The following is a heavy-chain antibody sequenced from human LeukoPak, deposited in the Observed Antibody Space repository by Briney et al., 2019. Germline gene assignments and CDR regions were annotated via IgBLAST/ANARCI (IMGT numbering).Heavy chain of an antibody. J-gene: IGHJ3*02. V-gene: IGHV4-59*01. CDR2: IYYSGST. D-gene: IGHD2-15*01. CDR1: GGSIRSYY. CDR3: ARDRRSLDYCSGGSCYYDAFDI. Sequence: SETLSLTCTVSGGSIRSYYWSWIRQPPGKGLEWIGYIYYSGSTNYNPSLKSRVTISVDTSKNQFSLKLSSVTAADTAVYYCARDRRSLDYCSGGSCYYDAFDIWGQGTMVTVSS.